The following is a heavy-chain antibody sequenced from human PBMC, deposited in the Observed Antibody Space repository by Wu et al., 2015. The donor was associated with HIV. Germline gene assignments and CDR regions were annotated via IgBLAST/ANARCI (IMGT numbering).Heavy chain of an antibody. Sequence: QVHLVQSGAEVKKPGSTVRLSCKSSGGTFSNYAINWVRQAPGQGLEWMGGIIPLFGTANYAQKFQGSVSITSDEAANTAYLELSSLRSEDTAVYFCARGSYCGRECYSYFDSWGLGTLVTVTS. D-gene: IGHD2-21*01. CDR2: IIPLFGTA. CDR3: ARGSYCGRECYSYFDS. V-gene: IGHV1-69*05. CDR1: GGTFSNYA. J-gene: IGHJ4*02.